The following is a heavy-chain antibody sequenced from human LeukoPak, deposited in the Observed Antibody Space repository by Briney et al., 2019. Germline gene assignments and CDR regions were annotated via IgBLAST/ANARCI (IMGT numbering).Heavy chain of an antibody. CDR2: IYYSGST. J-gene: IGHJ4*02. CDR3: ADGGNPRV. Sequence: SETLSLTCTVSGGFISSSRYYWAWIRQPPGKGLEWIGSIYYSGSTPYNPSLKSRVTISLDTSKKQFSLKLSSVTAADTAVYYCADGGNPRVWGQGTLVTVSS. V-gene: IGHV4-39*01. D-gene: IGHD4-23*01. CDR1: GGFISSSRYY.